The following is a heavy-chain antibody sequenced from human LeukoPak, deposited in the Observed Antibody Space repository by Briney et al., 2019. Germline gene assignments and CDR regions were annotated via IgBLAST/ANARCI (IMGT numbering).Heavy chain of an antibody. CDR1: EVTFGSYG. CDR2: IRDSGETT. Sequence: GGSLRLSCAASEVTFGSYGMSWVRQAPGKGLEWVASIRDSGETTYYADSVKGRFTISRENSKKTLFLIMDSLRVEDTAVYYCARPPLPIAVSAAYNWFDPWGQGAQVTVSS. D-gene: IGHD6-19*01. J-gene: IGHJ5*02. CDR3: ARPPLPIAVSAAYNWFDP. V-gene: IGHV3-23*01.